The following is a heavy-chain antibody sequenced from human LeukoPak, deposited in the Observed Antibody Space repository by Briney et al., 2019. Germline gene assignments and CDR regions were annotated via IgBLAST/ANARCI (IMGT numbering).Heavy chain of an antibody. D-gene: IGHD2-2*01. V-gene: IGHV3-48*03. CDR1: GFIFSSYE. Sequence: PGGSLRLSCAASGFIFSSYEMNWVRQAPGKGLEWVSHITTSGSTIYYADSVKSRFTISRDNAKNSVYLQMNSLRAEDTAVYYCARRYCSSSICLLDYWGQGTLVTVSS. CDR3: ARRYCSSSICLLDY. J-gene: IGHJ4*02. CDR2: ITTSGSTI.